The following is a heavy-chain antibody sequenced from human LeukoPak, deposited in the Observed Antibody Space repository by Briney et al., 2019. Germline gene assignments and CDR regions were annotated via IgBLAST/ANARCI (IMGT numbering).Heavy chain of an antibody. CDR1: GDPISTSSDY. V-gene: IGHV4-61*08. CDR2: IYYSGST. J-gene: IGHJ4*02. D-gene: IGHD5-12*01. Sequence: SETLSLTCTVSGDPISTSSDYKWTWIRQPPRKGLEWIGYIYYSGSTNYNPSLQSRVTISVDTSNNQFSLKLTSVAAADTAVYYCAREYSAFNYWGQGTLVTVSS. CDR3: AREYSAFNY.